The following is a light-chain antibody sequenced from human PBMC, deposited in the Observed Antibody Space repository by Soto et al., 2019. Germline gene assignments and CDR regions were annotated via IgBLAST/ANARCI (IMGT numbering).Light chain of an antibody. CDR3: QHYNSHGT. CDR1: QSIDRW. CDR2: HAS. V-gene: IGKV1-5*01. Sequence: DIHMTQSPSSLSASVGYRFTITCRASQSIDRWLAWYQQRPGKAPKILIYHASSLETGVPSRLSGSGSGTEFTLTISSLKPDDSATYYCQHYNSHGTFGHGTKVDIK. J-gene: IGKJ1*01.